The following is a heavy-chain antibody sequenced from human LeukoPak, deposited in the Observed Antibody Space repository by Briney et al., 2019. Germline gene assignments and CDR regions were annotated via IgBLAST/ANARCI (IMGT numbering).Heavy chain of an antibody. CDR1: GFTFSSYG. D-gene: IGHD6-19*01. J-gene: IGHJ4*02. Sequence: GGSLRLSCAASGFTFSSYGMHWVRQAPGKGLEWVTFIWCDGSNKYYADSVKGRFTISRDNSKNTLYLQMNSLRAEDTAVYYCAKEQYSSGWYNFDYWGQGTLVTVSS. CDR3: AKEQYSSGWYNFDY. CDR2: IWCDGSNK. V-gene: IGHV3-30*02.